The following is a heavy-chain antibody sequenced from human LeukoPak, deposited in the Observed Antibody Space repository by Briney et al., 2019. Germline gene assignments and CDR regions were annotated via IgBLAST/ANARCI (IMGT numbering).Heavy chain of an antibody. J-gene: IGHJ6*03. V-gene: IGHV1-69*05. CDR1: GGTFSSYA. D-gene: IGHD6-6*01. CDR2: IIPIFGTA. CDR3: ARATIAARPSYYYYMDV. Sequence: SVTVSCKASGGTFSSYAISWVRQAPGQGLEWMGGIIPIFGTANYAQKFQGRVTITTDESTSTAYMELSSLRSEDTAVYYCARATIAARPSYYYYMDVWGKGTTVTVSS.